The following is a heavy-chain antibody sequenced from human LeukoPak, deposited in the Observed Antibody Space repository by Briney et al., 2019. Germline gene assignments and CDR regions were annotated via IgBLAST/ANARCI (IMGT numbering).Heavy chain of an antibody. V-gene: IGHV4-31*03. CDR1: GGSIGSGGYY. D-gene: IGHD3-16*02. CDR2: IYYSGST. CDR3: ARARRGLRLGELSLSPYYFDY. J-gene: IGHJ4*02. Sequence: MPSQTLSLTCTVSGGSIGSGGYYWSWIRQHPGKGLEWIGYIYYSGSTYYNPSLKSRVTISVDTSKNQFSLKLSSVTAADTAVYYCARARRGLRLGELSLSPYYFDYWGQGTLVTVSS.